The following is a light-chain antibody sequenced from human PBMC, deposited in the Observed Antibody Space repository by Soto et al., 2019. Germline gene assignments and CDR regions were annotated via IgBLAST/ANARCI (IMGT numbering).Light chain of an antibody. CDR2: GAS. V-gene: IGKV3-20*01. CDR1: QSVTSSD. J-gene: IGKJ1*01. Sequence: EVVLTQSPGTLSLSPGERSTLSCRASQSVTSSDLAWYQQKPGQAPRLLISGASSRATGIPDRFSGSGSGTDFTLTISRLEPDDFAVFYCHHYGTSPPTFGQGTKVDIK. CDR3: HHYGTSPPT.